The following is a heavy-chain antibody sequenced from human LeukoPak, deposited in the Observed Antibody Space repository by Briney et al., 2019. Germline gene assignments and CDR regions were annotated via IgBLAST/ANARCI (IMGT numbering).Heavy chain of an antibody. V-gene: IGHV4-39*01. Sequence: SETLSLTCTVSGGSISSSSYYWGWIRQPPGKGLEWIGSIYYSGSTYYSPSLKSRVTISVDTSKNQFSLKLSSVTAADTAVYYCARIRQGYSSSWIDYWGQGTLVTVSS. CDR2: IYYSGST. CDR3: ARIRQGYSSSWIDY. CDR1: GGSISSSSYY. J-gene: IGHJ4*02. D-gene: IGHD6-13*01.